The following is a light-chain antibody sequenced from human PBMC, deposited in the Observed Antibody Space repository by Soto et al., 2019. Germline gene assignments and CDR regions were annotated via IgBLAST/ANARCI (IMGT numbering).Light chain of an antibody. V-gene: IGKV3-20*01. CDR2: GAS. CDR1: QSVTSSY. J-gene: IGKJ3*01. Sequence: EIVLTQSPGTLSLSPGERATLSCRASQSVTSSYLAWYQQKPGQAPRLLIYGASSRATGITDRFRGSGSGAYFTLTIPRLEPEAFAVYYCQQYGTSPYTFGPGTKVDI. CDR3: QQYGTSPYT.